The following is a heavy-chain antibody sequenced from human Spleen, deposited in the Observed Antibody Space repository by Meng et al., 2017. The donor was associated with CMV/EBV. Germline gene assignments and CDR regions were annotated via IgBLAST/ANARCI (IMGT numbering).Heavy chain of an antibody. Sequence: GGSLRLSCAASGFTFSDYNMNWVRQAPGKGLEWVASISTSSNYIYYGDSMKGRFTISRDNAKNSLYLQVNSLRAEDTAVYYCARDKEGSIVGVVIIGGDAYYYGMDVWGQGTTVTVSS. D-gene: IGHD3-3*01. J-gene: IGHJ6*02. CDR1: GFTFSDYN. CDR2: ISTSSNYI. CDR3: ARDKEGSIVGVVIIGGDAYYYGMDV. V-gene: IGHV3-21*01.